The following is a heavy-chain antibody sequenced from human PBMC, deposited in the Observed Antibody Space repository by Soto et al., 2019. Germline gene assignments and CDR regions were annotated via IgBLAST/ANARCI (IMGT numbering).Heavy chain of an antibody. D-gene: IGHD6-19*01. J-gene: IGHJ4*02. CDR2: IIPIFGTA. V-gene: IGHV1-69*06. CDR3: ARKEAVAGTSDFDY. CDR1: GGTFSSYA. Sequence: SVKVSCKASGGTFSSYAISWVRQAPGQGLEWMGGIIPIFGTANYAQKFQGRVTITADKSTSTAYMELSSLRSEDTAVYYCARKEAVAGTSDFDYWGQGTLVTVSS.